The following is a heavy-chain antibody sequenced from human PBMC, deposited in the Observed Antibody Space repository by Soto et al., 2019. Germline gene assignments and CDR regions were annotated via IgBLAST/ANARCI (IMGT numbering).Heavy chain of an antibody. V-gene: IGHV4-59*12. Sequence: SETLSLTCTVSGGSISSYYWSWIRQPPGKGLEWIGYIYYSGSTNYNPSLKSRVTISVDTSKNQFSLKLSSVTAADTAVYYCARERAVLLWFGEENWFDPWGQGTLVTVSS. D-gene: IGHD3-10*01. CDR3: ARERAVLLWFGEENWFDP. J-gene: IGHJ5*02. CDR1: GGSISSYY. CDR2: IYYSGST.